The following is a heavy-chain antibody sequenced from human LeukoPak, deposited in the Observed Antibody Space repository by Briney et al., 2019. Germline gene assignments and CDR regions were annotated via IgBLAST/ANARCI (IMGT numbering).Heavy chain of an antibody. Sequence: PSQTLSLTCAISGDSGSSSSAAWNCIRQSPSRGLEWLGRTYYRSKWYNDYEVSVKSRITINPDTSKNQFSLQLNSVTPEDTAVYYCARDSVEMATLSYYYYYMDVWGKGTTVTVSS. CDR2: TYYRSKWYN. J-gene: IGHJ6*03. CDR3: ARDSVEMATLSYYYYYMDV. V-gene: IGHV6-1*01. D-gene: IGHD5-24*01. CDR1: GDSGSSSSAA.